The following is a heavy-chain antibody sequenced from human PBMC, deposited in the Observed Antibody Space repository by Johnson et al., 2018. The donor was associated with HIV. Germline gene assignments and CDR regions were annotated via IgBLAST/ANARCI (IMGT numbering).Heavy chain of an antibody. Sequence: QVQLVESGGGLVQPGRSLRLSCAASGFTFEDYGMTWVRQAPGKGPEWVADIKWDGSEKYSADSVKGRFTISRDNSKNTLYLQMNSLRAEDTAVYYCAQGGWLQFDAFDIWGQGTIVSVSS. CDR2: IKWDGSEK. J-gene: IGHJ3*02. CDR1: GFTFEDYG. D-gene: IGHD5-24*01. V-gene: IGHV3-30*18. CDR3: AQGGWLQFDAFDI.